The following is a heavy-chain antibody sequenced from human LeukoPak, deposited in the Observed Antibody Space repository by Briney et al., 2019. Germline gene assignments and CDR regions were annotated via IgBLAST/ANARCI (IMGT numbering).Heavy chain of an antibody. CDR2: IWYDGSNK. J-gene: IGHJ4*02. CDR3: AKDRAMAGTTAGFDY. D-gene: IGHD1/OR15-1a*01. Sequence: GGSLRPSCAASGFTFSSYGMHWVRQAPGKGLEWVAVIWYDGSNKYYADSVKGRFTISRDNSKNTLYLQMNSLRAEDTAVYYCAKDRAMAGTTAGFDYWGQGTLVTVSS. V-gene: IGHV3-33*06. CDR1: GFTFSSYG.